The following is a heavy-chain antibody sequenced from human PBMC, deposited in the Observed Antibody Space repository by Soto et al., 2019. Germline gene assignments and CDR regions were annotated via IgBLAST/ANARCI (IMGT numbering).Heavy chain of an antibody. D-gene: IGHD3-16*01. Sequence: GGSLRLSCAASGFTFSSYAMHWVRQAPGKGLEWVAVISYDGSNKYYADSVKGRFTISRDNSKNTLYLQMNSLRAEDTAVYYCARSRVRQYYDYVWVYGMDVWGQGTTVTVSS. CDR3: ARSRVRQYYDYVWVYGMDV. CDR1: GFTFSSYA. J-gene: IGHJ6*02. V-gene: IGHV3-30-3*01. CDR2: ISYDGSNK.